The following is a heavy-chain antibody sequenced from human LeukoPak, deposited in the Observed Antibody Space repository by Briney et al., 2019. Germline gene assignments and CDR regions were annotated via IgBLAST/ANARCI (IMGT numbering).Heavy chain of an antibody. CDR3: ARGGAAPDY. Sequence: PGGSLRLSCAASGFTFSSYAMSWVRQAPGKGLEWVSAISGSASGAYYADSVKGRFSISRDNSKNTLSLQMNSLRAEDTAVYYCARGGAAPDYWGQGTLVTVSS. D-gene: IGHD1-26*01. CDR1: GFTFSSYA. J-gene: IGHJ4*02. CDR2: ISGSASGA. V-gene: IGHV3-23*01.